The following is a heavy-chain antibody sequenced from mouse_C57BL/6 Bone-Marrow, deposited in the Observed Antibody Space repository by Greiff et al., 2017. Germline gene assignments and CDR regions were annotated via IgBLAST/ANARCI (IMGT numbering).Heavy chain of an antibody. Sequence: EVKLVESGGGLVQSGRSLRLSCATSGFTFSDFYMEWVRQAPGKGLEWIAASRNKANDYTTEYSASVKGRFIVSRDTSQSILYLQMNALRAEDTACYYCARVIYYDYDVGYWGQGTTLTVSS. CDR1: GFTFSDFY. J-gene: IGHJ2*01. D-gene: IGHD2-4*01. CDR3: ARVIYYDYDVGY. CDR2: SRNKANDYTT. V-gene: IGHV7-1*01.